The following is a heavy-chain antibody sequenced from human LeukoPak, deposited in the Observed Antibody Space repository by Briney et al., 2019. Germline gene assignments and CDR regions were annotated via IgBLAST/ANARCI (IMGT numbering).Heavy chain of an antibody. V-gene: IGHV4-59*01. Sequence: SETLSLTCTVSGGSISSYYWSWIRQPPGKGLEWIGYIYYSGSTNYNPSLKSRVTISVDTSKNQFSLTLSSVTAADTAVYYCARGSYSSGWYVDDYWGQGTLVTVSS. J-gene: IGHJ4*02. CDR3: ARGSYSSGWYVDDY. CDR1: GGSISSYY. CDR2: IYYSGST. D-gene: IGHD6-19*01.